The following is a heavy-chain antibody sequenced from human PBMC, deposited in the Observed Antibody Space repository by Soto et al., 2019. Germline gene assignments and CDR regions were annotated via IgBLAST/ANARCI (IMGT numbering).Heavy chain of an antibody. Sequence: TLSLTCAGSGGTISSGGYSWSWIRQPPGKGLEWIGYIYHSGSTYYNPSLKSRVTISVDRSKNQFSLKLSSVTAADTAVYYCARVPGPWGQGTLVTVSS. CDR3: ARVPGP. CDR2: IYHSGST. J-gene: IGHJ5*02. V-gene: IGHV4-30-2*01. CDR1: GGTISSGGYS.